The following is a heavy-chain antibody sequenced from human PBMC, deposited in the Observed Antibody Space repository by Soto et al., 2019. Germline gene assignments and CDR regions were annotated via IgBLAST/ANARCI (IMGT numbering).Heavy chain of an antibody. CDR3: AKDEVKRRYCGGDCSPYFDY. CDR1: GFTFSSYA. J-gene: IGHJ4*02. CDR2: ISGSGGST. V-gene: IGHV3-23*01. Sequence: PGGSLRLSCAASGFTFSSYAMSWVRQAPGKGLEWVSAISGSGGSTYYADSVKGRFTISRDNSKNTLYLQMNSLRAEDTAVYYCAKDEVKRRYCGGDCSPYFDYWGQGTLVTVSS. D-gene: IGHD2-21*02.